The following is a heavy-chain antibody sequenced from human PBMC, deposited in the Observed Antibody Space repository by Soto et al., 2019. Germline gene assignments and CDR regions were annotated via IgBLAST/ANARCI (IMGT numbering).Heavy chain of an antibody. CDR2: VYTSGYS. D-gene: IGHD6-13*01. V-gene: IGHV4-4*07. CDR3: AREPTTAGTVNWFDP. CDR1: GGSISSDY. J-gene: IGHJ5*02. Sequence: VQLQESGPGLVKPSETLSLICTVSGGSISSDYLSWIRQPAGKGLEWIGRVYTSGYSNSNPSLKSRLTRSVDTSKKQFSLNLSSVTAADTAVYYCAREPTTAGTVNWFDPWGQGTLVTVSS.